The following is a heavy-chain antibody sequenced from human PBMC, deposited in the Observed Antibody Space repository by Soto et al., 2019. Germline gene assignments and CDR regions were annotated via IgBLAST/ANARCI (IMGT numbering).Heavy chain of an antibody. D-gene: IGHD2-21*01. V-gene: IGHV2-5*02. CDR2: IYWDDDK. CDR1: GFSLSTSGVG. CDR3: AHTGPGLYYYGMDV. J-gene: IGHJ6*02. Sequence: QITLKESGPTLVKPTQTLTLTCTFSGFSLSTSGVGVGWIRQPPGKALEWLALIYWDDDKRYSPSLKSRLTITKYTSKHQVVLTKTNMDPVDTATYYCAHTGPGLYYYGMDVWGQGTKVTVSS.